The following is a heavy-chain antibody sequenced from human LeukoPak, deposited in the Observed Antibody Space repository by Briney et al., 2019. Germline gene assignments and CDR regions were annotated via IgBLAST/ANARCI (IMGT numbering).Heavy chain of an antibody. V-gene: IGHV1-2*02. J-gene: IGHJ6*03. CDR2: INPNSGGI. Sequence: ASVKVSFKSSGYTFSTYDMHWVRQPPGQGLEWMGWINPNSGGIKYAQKFQGRVTMTRDTSISTAYMELSRLRSDDTAVYYCARETFTAIRDYYMDVWGKGITVTVSS. CDR1: GYTFSTYD. CDR3: ARETFTAIRDYYMDV. D-gene: IGHD2/OR15-2a*01.